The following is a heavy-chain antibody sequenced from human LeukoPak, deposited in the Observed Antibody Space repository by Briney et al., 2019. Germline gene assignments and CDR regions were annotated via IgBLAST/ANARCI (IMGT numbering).Heavy chain of an antibody. V-gene: IGHV3-48*03. CDR1: GFTFSSYE. Sequence: GGSLRLSCAASGFTFSSYEMNWVRQAPGKGLEWVSYISSSGSTIYYADSVKGRFTISRDNAKNSLYLQMSSLRAEDTAVYYCARDKGLLWFGESGIDYWGQGALVTVSS. J-gene: IGHJ4*02. CDR3: ARDKGLLWFGESGIDY. CDR2: ISSSGSTI. D-gene: IGHD3-10*01.